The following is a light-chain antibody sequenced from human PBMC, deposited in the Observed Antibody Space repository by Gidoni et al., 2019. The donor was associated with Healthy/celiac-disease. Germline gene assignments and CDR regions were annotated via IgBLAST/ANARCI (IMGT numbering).Light chain of an antibody. V-gene: IGLV3-21*04. CDR3: QVWDSSSDHLYV. Sequence: SYVLTQPTSVSVAPGKTARITCGGNNIGSQSVHWYQQKPGQAPVLVIYDDSDRPSGIPERFSGSNSGNTATLTISRVEAGDEADYYCQVWDSSSDHLYVFGTGTKVTVL. CDR1: NIGSQS. J-gene: IGLJ1*01. CDR2: DDS.